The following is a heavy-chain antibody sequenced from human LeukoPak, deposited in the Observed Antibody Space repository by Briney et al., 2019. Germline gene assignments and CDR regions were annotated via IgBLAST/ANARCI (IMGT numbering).Heavy chain of an antibody. CDR1: GYTFTSYG. CDR3: AREAAVVVTEFDAFDI. D-gene: IGHD3-22*01. J-gene: IGHJ3*02. Sequence: ASVKVSCKASGYTFTSYGISWVRQAPGQGLEWMGWISAYNGNTNYAQKLQGRVTMTTDTYTTTAYMEVRSLRSDDTAVYYCAREAAVVVTEFDAFDIWGQGTMVTVSS. CDR2: ISAYNGNT. V-gene: IGHV1-18*01.